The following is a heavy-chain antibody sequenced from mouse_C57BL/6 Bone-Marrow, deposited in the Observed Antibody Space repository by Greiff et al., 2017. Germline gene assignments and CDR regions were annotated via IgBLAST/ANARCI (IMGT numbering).Heavy chain of an antibody. CDR2: IDPSDSYT. CDR3: ARRGWLLPSFDY. Sequence: QVQLKQPGAELVKPGASVKLSCKASGYTFTSYWMQWVKQRPGQGLEWIGEIDPSDSYTNYNQKFKGKATLTVDTSSSTAYMQLSSLTSEDSAVYYCARRGWLLPSFDYWGQGTTLTVSS. V-gene: IGHV1-50*01. J-gene: IGHJ2*01. CDR1: GYTFTSYW. D-gene: IGHD2-3*01.